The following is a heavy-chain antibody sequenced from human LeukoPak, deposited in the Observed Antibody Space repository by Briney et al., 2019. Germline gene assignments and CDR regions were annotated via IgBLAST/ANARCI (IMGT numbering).Heavy chain of an antibody. D-gene: IGHD6-13*01. J-gene: IGHJ4*02. CDR3: AKEGWQQRNLLFDY. CDR1: GFAFSSYG. V-gene: IGHV3-30*18. Sequence: PGGSLRLSCAASGFAFSSYGMHWVRQAPGKGLEWVAVISYDGSNKYYADSVKGRFTISRDNSKNTLYLQMDSLRAEDTAVYYCAKEGWQQRNLLFDYWGQGTLVTVSS. CDR2: ISYDGSNK.